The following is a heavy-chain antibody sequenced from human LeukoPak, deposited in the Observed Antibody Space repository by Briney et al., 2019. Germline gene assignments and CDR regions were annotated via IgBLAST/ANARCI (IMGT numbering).Heavy chain of an antibody. Sequence: GGSLRLSCAASGFSFGDYSMNWVRQAPGKGLEWISYIGIGSGNTYYADSVKGRFTISGDKARDSLYLQMNSLRVEDTAVYYCARDYKYAFDNWGQGTLVTVSS. J-gene: IGHJ4*02. V-gene: IGHV3-48*01. CDR1: GFSFGDYS. CDR3: ARDYKYAFDN. D-gene: IGHD5-24*01. CDR2: IGIGSGNT.